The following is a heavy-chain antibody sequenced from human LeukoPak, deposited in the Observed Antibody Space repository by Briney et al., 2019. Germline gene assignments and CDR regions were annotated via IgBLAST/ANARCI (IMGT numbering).Heavy chain of an antibody. CDR3: VRRSYSGGYSRGLVITFDY. D-gene: IGHD4-17*01. Sequence: PGGSLRLSCAASGFTFSSYSMNWVRQAPGKGLEWVSSISSSSSYIYYADSVKGRFTISRDNAKNSLYLQMNSLRAEDTAVYYCVRRSYSGGYSRGLVITFDYWGQGTLVTVSS. J-gene: IGHJ4*02. V-gene: IGHV3-21*01. CDR1: GFTFSSYS. CDR2: ISSSSSYI.